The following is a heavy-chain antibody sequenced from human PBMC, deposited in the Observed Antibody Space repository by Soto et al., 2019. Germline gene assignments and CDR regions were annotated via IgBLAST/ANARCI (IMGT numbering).Heavy chain of an antibody. D-gene: IGHD3-22*01. CDR1: GFTFSNAW. V-gene: IGHV3-15*07. CDR2: IKSKTDGGTT. J-gene: IGHJ4*02. CDR3: TTDLYYYDSSGYYYGDYFDY. Sequence: GGSLRLSCAASGFTFSNAWMNWVRQAPGKGLEWVGRIKSKTDGGTTDYAAPVKGRFTISRDDSKNTLYLQMNSLKTEDTAVYYCTTDLYYYDSSGYYYGDYFDYWGQGTLVTVSS.